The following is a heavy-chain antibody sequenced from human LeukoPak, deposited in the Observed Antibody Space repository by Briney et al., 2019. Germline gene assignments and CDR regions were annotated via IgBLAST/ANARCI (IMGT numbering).Heavy chain of an antibody. D-gene: IGHD6-6*01. CDR2: ISSSSYI. CDR3: ARDGVSSSSGFDY. V-gene: IGHV3-21*01. CDR1: GFTFSSYS. Sequence: GGSLRLSCAASGFTFSSYSMNWVRQAPGKGLEWVSSISSSSYIYYADSVKGRFTISRDNAKNSLYLQMNSLRAEDTAVYYCARDGVSSSSGFDYWGQGTLVTVSS. J-gene: IGHJ4*02.